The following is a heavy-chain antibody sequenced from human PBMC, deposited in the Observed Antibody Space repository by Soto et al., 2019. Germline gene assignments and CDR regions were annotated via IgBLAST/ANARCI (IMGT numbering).Heavy chain of an antibody. D-gene: IGHD6-19*01. Sequence: QVQLVQSGAEVKKPGASVKVSCKASGYTFTGYYMHWVRQAPGQGLEWMGWINPNSGGTNYAQKFQGWVTLTRDTSISTACMELSRLRSDDTAVYYCARDLAYSSVWYLGRLSYSYGMDVWGQGTTVTVSS. J-gene: IGHJ6*02. V-gene: IGHV1-2*04. CDR1: GYTFTGYY. CDR3: ARDLAYSSVWYLGRLSYSYGMDV. CDR2: INPNSGGT.